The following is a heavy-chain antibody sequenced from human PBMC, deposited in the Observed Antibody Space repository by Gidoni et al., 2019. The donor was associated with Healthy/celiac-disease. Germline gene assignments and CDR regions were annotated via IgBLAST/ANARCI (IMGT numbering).Heavy chain of an antibody. CDR1: GGSFRGYY. CDR3: ARGTGGYSYGQRTGYNDY. Sequence: QVQLQQWGAGLLKPSETLSLTCAVYGGSFRGYYWSWIRQPPGKGLEWIGEINHSGSTNYNPSLTSRVTISVDTSKNQFSLKLSSVTAADTAVYYCARGTGGYSYGQRTGYNDYWGQGTLVTVSS. D-gene: IGHD5-18*01. J-gene: IGHJ4*02. V-gene: IGHV4-34*01. CDR2: INHSGST.